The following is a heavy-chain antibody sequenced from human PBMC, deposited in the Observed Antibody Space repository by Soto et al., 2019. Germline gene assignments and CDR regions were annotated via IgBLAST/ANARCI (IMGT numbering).Heavy chain of an antibody. J-gene: IGHJ4*02. CDR1: TFSSYA. V-gene: IGHV1-69*01. D-gene: IGHD2-21*02. CDR3: ARDCGGDCFYGY. CDR2: IIPIFGTA. Sequence: TFSSYAISWVRQAPGQGLEWMGGIIPIFGTANYAQKFQGRVTITADESTSTAYMELSSLRSEDTAVYYCARDCGGDCFYGYWGQGTLVTVSS.